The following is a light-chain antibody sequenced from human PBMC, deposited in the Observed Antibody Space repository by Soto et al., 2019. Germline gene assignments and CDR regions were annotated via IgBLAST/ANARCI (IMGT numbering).Light chain of an antibody. CDR2: GSS. CDR3: LQHNVFPRT. V-gene: IGKV1-17*01. CDR1: QAIRND. J-gene: IGKJ1*01. Sequence: EIPMTQSPSSLSASVGGRVTITCRASQAIRNDLAWYQQKPGRAPKRLIYGSSTLQSGVPSRCSGSGSGTEFTLTISSLQPEDFATYYCLQHNVFPRTFGQGTKVDIK.